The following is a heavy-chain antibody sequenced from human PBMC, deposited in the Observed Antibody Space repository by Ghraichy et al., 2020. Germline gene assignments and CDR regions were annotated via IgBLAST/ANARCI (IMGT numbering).Heavy chain of an antibody. CDR2: IYYSGST. D-gene: IGHD3-10*01. CDR3: ATGVRGVIVPSFDY. CDR1: GGSISSSSYY. V-gene: IGHV4-39*01. Sequence: SETLSLTCTVSGGSISSSSYYWGWIRQPPGKGLEWIGSIYYSGSTYYNPSLKSRVTISVDTSKNQFSLKLSSVTAADTAVYYCATGVRGVIVPSFDYWGQGTLVTVSS. J-gene: IGHJ4*02.